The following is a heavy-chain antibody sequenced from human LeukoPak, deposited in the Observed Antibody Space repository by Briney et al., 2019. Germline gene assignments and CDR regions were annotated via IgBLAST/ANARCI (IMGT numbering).Heavy chain of an antibody. Sequence: PGGSLRLSCAASGFTFSSYGMHWVRQAPGKGLEWVAVISYDGSNKYYADSVKGRFTISRDNSKNTLYLQMNSLRAEDTAVYYCARDNFDWDYYYYGMDVWGQGTTVTVSS. CDR1: GFTFSSYG. D-gene: IGHD3-9*01. J-gene: IGHJ6*02. CDR2: ISYDGSNK. V-gene: IGHV3-30*03. CDR3: ARDNFDWDYYYYGMDV.